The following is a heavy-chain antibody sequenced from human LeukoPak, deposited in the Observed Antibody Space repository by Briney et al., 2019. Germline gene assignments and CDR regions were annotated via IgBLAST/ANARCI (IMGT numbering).Heavy chain of an antibody. CDR2: FFTGGST. J-gene: IGHJ6*02. D-gene: IGHD6-19*01. V-gene: IGHV4-4*07. CDR3: ARGSGVAVGMDV. Sequence: SETLSLTCTVSGGSLDSHYWSWHRQSAGNGLEWIGRFFTGGSTYYNPSLESRVTMSVDTSKNQFSLKLRSVTAADTAVYFCARGSGVAVGMDVWGQGTTVIV. CDR1: GGSLDSHY.